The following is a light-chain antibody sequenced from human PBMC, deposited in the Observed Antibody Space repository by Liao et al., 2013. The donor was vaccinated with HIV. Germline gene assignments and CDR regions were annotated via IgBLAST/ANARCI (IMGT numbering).Light chain of an antibody. Sequence: SYVLTQPPSVSVAPGKTARITCGGNNIGRKNVHWYQQKPGQAPVVVIYYNSDRPSGIPERFSGSNSGNTATLTISRVEAGDEADYYCQVWDSSSDHVFGTGTKVTVL. CDR1: NIGRKN. CDR2: YNS. V-gene: IGLV3-21*01. CDR3: QVWDSSSDHV. J-gene: IGLJ1*01.